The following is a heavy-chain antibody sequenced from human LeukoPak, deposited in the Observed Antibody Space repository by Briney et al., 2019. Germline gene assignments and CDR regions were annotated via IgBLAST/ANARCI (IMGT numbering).Heavy chain of an antibody. J-gene: IGHJ3*02. CDR2: IYTSGST. CDR1: GGSISSGSYY. CDR3: ARDLDYGDYNDAFDI. Sequence: SQTLSLTCTVSGGSISSGSYYWSWIRQPAGKGLEWIGRIYTSGSTNYNPSLKSRVTISVDTSKNQFSLKLSSVTAADTAVYYCARDLDYGDYNDAFDIWGQGTMVTVSS. D-gene: IGHD4-17*01. V-gene: IGHV4-61*02.